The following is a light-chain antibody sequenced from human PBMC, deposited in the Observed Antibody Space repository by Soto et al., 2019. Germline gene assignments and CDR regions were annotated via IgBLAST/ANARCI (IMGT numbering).Light chain of an antibody. J-gene: IGKJ1*01. CDR2: KAS. CDR1: QSISSW. Sequence: DIRLTTSPSPLSASVPDRVRXTCRSGQSISSWLALDEKKPWKAPKLLIYKASTLESGVPLRFNGSGSGTEFTLTISSLQPDDFATYYCQQYNSYWTVGQGAKVEI. V-gene: IGKV1-5*03. CDR3: QQYNSYWT.